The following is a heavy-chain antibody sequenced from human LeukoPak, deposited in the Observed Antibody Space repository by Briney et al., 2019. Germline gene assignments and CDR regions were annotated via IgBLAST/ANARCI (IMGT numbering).Heavy chain of an antibody. CDR2: INPNGGST. CDR1: GYXFTRYY. CDR3: ARVILVGWFDP. J-gene: IGHJ5*02. D-gene: IGHD3-16*02. V-gene: IGHV1-46*01. Sequence: ASVKVSCKASGYXFTRYYIHWVRQAPGQGLEWMGMINPNGGSTSYAQNFQGRVTLTSDTSTSTAYMGLRSLRSDDTAVYYCARVILVGWFDPWGQGTLVTVSS.